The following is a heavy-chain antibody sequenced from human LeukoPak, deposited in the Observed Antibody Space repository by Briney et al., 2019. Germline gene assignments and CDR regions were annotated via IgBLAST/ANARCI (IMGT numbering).Heavy chain of an antibody. CDR1: GFTFSSYS. CDR3: ARGNGNGYSSSSIPRRFDY. J-gene: IGHJ4*02. CDR2: ISSSSSYI. D-gene: IGHD6-13*01. Sequence: GGSLRLSWAASGFTFSSYSMNWVRQAPGKGLEWVSSISSSSSYIYYADSVKGRFTISRDNAKNSLYLQMNSLRAEDTAVYYCARGNGNGYSSSSIPRRFDYWGQGTLVTVSS. V-gene: IGHV3-21*01.